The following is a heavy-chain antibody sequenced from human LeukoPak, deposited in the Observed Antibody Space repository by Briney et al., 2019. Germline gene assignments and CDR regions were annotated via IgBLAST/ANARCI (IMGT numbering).Heavy chain of an antibody. CDR2: IWYDGSNE. V-gene: IGHV3-33*01. CDR3: ARVDRLEPDPRRLYYFDY. Sequence: GGSLRLSCAASGFTFSSYGMLWVRQAPGKGLEWVSSIWYDGSNENYADSVKGRFTISRDDSKNTLYLQMNSLRAEDTAVYYCARVDRLEPDPRRLYYFDYWGQGTLVTVYS. CDR1: GFTFSSYG. J-gene: IGHJ4*02. D-gene: IGHD1-14*01.